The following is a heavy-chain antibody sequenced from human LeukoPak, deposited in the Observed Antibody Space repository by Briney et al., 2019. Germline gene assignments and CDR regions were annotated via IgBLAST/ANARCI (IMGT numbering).Heavy chain of an antibody. V-gene: IGHV1-24*01. J-gene: IGHJ4*02. CDR1: GHTLTELS. Sequence: ASVKVSCKVSGHTLTELSMHWVRQAPGKGLEWMGGFDPEDGETIYAQKFQGRVTMTEDTSTDTAYMELSSLRSEDTAVYYCATDTIDYDILTGYFVYWGQGTLVTVSS. D-gene: IGHD3-9*01. CDR2: FDPEDGET. CDR3: ATDTIDYDILTGYFVY.